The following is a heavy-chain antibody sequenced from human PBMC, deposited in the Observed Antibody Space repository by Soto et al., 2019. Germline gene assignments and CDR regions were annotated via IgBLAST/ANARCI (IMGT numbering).Heavy chain of an antibody. CDR3: ARRNDFWRDYGMDV. J-gene: IGHJ6*02. V-gene: IGHV4-39*01. Sequence: WETLSLTCTVSGGSISSSSYYWGWIRQPPGKGLEWIGSIYYSGSTYYNPSLKSRVTISVDTSKNQFSLKLSSVTAADTAVYYCARRNDFWRDYGMDVWGQGTTVTVSS. CDR2: IYYSGST. CDR1: GGSISSSSYY. D-gene: IGHD3-3*01.